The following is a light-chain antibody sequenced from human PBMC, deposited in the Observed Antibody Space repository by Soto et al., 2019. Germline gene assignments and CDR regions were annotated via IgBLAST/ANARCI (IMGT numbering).Light chain of an antibody. J-gene: IGKJ1*01. CDR2: AAS. CDR3: QEYYIYPWT. V-gene: IGKV1-8*01. Sequence: AIRMTQSPSSLSASTGDRVTITCRASQGISNNLVWYQQIPGKAPKVLIHAASTLQSGVSSRFSGSGSGTEFTLTITCLQSEDFATYYCQEYYIYPWTFGQGTKV. CDR1: QGISNN.